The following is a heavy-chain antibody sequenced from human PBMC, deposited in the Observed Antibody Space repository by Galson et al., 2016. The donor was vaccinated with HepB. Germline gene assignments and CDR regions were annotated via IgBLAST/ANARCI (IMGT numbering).Heavy chain of an antibody. Sequence: SETLSLTCTVSGGSMNNYYWSWIRQPPGKGLEWIENINYSGTTNYNPSLTSRVTVSVDTSKNQFSLRLSSVTAADTAVYYCARKLQRPYDVFDIWGQGTMVIVSS. CDR2: INYSGTT. V-gene: IGHV4-59*01. J-gene: IGHJ3*02. CDR3: ARKLQRPYDVFDI. CDR1: GGSMNNYY. D-gene: IGHD1-1*01.